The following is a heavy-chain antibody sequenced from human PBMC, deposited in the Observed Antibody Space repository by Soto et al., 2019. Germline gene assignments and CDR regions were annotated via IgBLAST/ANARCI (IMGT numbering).Heavy chain of an antibody. J-gene: IGHJ4*02. Sequence: ASVKVSCKASGYTFTSYDINWVRQATGQGLEKMGWMNPNSGNTGYAQKFQGRVTISVDTSKNQFSLKMSSVTAADTAVYYCARGLYYYDSSGLDFDYWGQGTLVTVSS. V-gene: IGHV1-8*01. CDR1: GYTFTSYD. CDR3: ARGLYYYDSSGLDFDY. D-gene: IGHD3-22*01. CDR2: MNPNSGNT.